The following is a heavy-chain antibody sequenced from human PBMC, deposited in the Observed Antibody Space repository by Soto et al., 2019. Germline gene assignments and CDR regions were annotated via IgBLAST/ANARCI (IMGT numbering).Heavy chain of an antibody. V-gene: IGHV4-34*01. Sequence: QVQLQQWGAGLLKPSETLSLTCAVYGGSFRDYAWNWIRQPPGKGLEWIGEINHNGDTNYNPSLKSRVTMSVDTSKNQFSLKLSSVTAADTAVYYCARGKDRGYTYGYLFDPWGQGTLVTVSS. J-gene: IGHJ5*02. CDR2: INHNGDT. CDR1: GGSFRDYA. D-gene: IGHD5-18*01. CDR3: ARGKDRGYTYGYLFDP.